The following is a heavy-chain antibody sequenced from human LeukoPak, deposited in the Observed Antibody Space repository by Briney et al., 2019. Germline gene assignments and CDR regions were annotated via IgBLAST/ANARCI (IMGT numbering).Heavy chain of an antibody. Sequence: PSETLSLTCTVSGGSISSYYWSWIRQPPGKGLEWIGYIYYSGSTNYNPSLKSRVTISVDTSKNQFSLKLSSVTAADTAVYYCARDLKKGRYYYMDVWGKGTTVTVSS. CDR2: IYYSGST. J-gene: IGHJ6*03. V-gene: IGHV4-59*01. CDR1: GGSISSYY. D-gene: IGHD3-10*01. CDR3: ARDLKKGRYYYMDV.